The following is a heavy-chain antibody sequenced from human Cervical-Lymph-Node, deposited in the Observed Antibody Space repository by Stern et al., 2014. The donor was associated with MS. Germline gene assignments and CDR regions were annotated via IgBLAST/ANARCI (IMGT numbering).Heavy chain of an antibody. CDR3: ARTYGGNPMRAAWFDP. J-gene: IGHJ5*02. V-gene: IGHV2-26*01. D-gene: IGHD4-23*01. CDR1: GFSLSNARMG. CDR2: LFSNDEK. Sequence: MQSGPVLVKPTETLTLTCTVSGFSLSNARMGVSWIRQPPGKALEWLAHLFSNDEKSYSTSLKSRITISKDTSKSQVVLTMTNMDPVDTATYYCARTYGGNPMRAAWFDPWGQGTLVTVSS.